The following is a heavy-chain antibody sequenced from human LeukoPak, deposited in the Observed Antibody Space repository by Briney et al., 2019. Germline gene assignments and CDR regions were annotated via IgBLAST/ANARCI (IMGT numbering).Heavy chain of an antibody. D-gene: IGHD1-26*01. CDR3: AKELLYSGSYH. CDR2: ISGSGGST. CDR1: GFTFSSYG. J-gene: IGHJ5*02. Sequence: GGTLRLSCAASGFTFSSYGMSWVRQAPGKGLEWVSAISGSGGSTYYADSVKGRFTISRDNSKNTLYLQMNSLRAEDTAVYYCAKELLYSGSYHWGQGTLVTVSS. V-gene: IGHV3-23*01.